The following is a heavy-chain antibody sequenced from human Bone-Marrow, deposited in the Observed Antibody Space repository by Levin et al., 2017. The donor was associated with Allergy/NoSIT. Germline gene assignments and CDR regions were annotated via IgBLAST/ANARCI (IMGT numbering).Heavy chain of an antibody. D-gene: IGHD3-10*01. J-gene: IGHJ6*02. CDR3: ARDSMVRGPDGLDV. Sequence: PGGSLRLSCAASGFSLSTYWMNWVRQAPGKGLEWLAYINSGGDEIYYADTVRGRFTISRDNTKNSLSLQMNSLRGDDTATYYCARDSMVRGPDGLDVWGQGTTVIVSS. V-gene: IGHV3-21*05. CDR1: GFSLSTYW. CDR2: INSGGDEI.